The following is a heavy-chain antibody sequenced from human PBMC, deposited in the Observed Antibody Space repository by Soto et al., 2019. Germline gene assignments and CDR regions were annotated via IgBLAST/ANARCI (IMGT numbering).Heavy chain of an antibody. J-gene: IGHJ5*02. CDR1: GGSFSGYY. CDR3: ARRFLEWLSTANWFGP. Sequence: SETLSLTCAVYGGSFSGYYWSWIRQPPGKGLEWIGEINHSGSTNYNPSLKSRVTISVDTSKNQFSLKLSSVTAADTAVYYCARRFLEWLSTANWFGPWGQGTLVTVSS. CDR2: INHSGST. V-gene: IGHV4-34*01. D-gene: IGHD3-3*01.